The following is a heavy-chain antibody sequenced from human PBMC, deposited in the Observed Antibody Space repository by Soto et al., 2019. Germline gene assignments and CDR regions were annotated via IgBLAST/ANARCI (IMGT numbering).Heavy chain of an antibody. CDR1: GYTFISYE. D-gene: IGHD2-2*01. V-gene: IGHV1-3*04. J-gene: IGHJ4*02. CDR3: ARETPESADDY. CDR2: LNTANGNT. Sequence: QVQLVQSGAEVKKHGASVKVSCKASGYTFISYEIQWVRQAPGQRLEWVGWLNTANGNTAYAENFLGRTTINSDTAASTVYMELRSHTSDDTVVSYCARETPESADDYWGQGTLVTVSS.